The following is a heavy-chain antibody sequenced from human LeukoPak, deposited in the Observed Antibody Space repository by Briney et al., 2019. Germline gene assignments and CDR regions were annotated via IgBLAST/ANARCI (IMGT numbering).Heavy chain of an antibody. J-gene: IGHJ4*02. CDR2: TYYRSKWYN. CDR1: GDSVSSNSAA. V-gene: IGHV6-1*01. CDR3: ARVHDFWAGFDY. D-gene: IGHD3-3*01. Sequence: SQTLSLTCAVSGDSVSSNSAAWSWIRQSPSRGLEWLGRTYYRSKWYNDYAVSVKSRITINPDTSKNQLSLQLNSVTPEDTAVYFCARVHDFWAGFDYWGQGTLVTVSS.